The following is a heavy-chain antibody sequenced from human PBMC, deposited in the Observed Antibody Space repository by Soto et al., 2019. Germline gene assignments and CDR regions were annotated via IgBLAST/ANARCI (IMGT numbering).Heavy chain of an antibody. V-gene: IGHV3-48*02. CDR3: ARDLPQWLVQRNYYYYGMDV. CDR1: GFTFSSYS. D-gene: IGHD6-19*01. CDR2: ISSSSSTI. J-gene: IGHJ6*02. Sequence: SGGSLRLSCAASGFTFSSYSMNWVRQAPGKGLEWVSYISSSSSTIYYADSVKGRFTISRDNAKNSLYLQMNSLRDEDTAVYYCARDLPQWLVQRNYYYYGMDVWGQGTTVTVSS.